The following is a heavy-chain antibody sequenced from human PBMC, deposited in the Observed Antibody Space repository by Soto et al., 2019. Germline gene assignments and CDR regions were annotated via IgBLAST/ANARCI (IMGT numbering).Heavy chain of an antibody. CDR1: GYSFMKYG. CDR3: AREASVLIPAAQPSRFDS. Sequence: ASVKVSCKGFGYSFMKYGINWVRQAPGQGLEWVGWISPYSGYTHSAQKFHGRITLTTDTASSTAYMELRILRSAHTALYYCAREASVLIPAAQPSRFDSWGQGTLVTVSS. J-gene: IGHJ4*02. V-gene: IGHV1-18*01. CDR2: ISPYSGYT. D-gene: IGHD2-2*01.